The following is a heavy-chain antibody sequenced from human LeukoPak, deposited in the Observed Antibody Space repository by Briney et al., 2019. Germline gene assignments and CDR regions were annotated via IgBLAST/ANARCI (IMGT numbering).Heavy chain of an antibody. Sequence: ASVKVSCKASGYTFTSYDIPWVRPAPGQGLEWMGWISRNSVNTNYAQRLQGRVTLTTDTSTSTAYMELRSLRSDDTAVYYCVRGGSSSGYDYWGQGTLVTVSS. J-gene: IGHJ4*02. CDR1: GYTFTSYD. CDR3: VRGGSSSGYDY. D-gene: IGHD3-22*01. V-gene: IGHV1-18*01. CDR2: ISRNSVNT.